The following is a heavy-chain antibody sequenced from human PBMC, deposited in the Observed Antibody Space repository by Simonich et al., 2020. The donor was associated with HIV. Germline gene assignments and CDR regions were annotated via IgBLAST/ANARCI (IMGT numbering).Heavy chain of an antibody. CDR1: GFTFSSYS. J-gene: IGHJ4*02. CDR2: ISSSSSYI. Sequence: EVQLVESGGGLVKPGGSLRPSCAASGFTFSSYSMNWVRQAPGKGLEWVSSISSSSSYIYYADSVKGRFTISRDNAKNSLYLQMNSLRAEDTAVYYCARDGRKGSSTSCSDYWGQGTLVTVSS. D-gene: IGHD2-2*01. V-gene: IGHV3-21*01. CDR3: ARDGRKGSSTSCSDY.